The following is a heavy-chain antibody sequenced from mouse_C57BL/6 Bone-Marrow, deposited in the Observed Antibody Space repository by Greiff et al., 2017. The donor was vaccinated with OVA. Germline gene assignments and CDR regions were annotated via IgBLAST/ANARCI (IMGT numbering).Heavy chain of an antibody. CDR3: ARMTTLVSYYFDY. CDR2: INPSNGGT. J-gene: IGHJ2*01. V-gene: IGHV1-53*01. CDR1: GYTFTSYW. D-gene: IGHD1-1*01. Sequence: QVQLQQPGTELVKPGASVKLSCKASGYTFTSYWMHWVKQRPGQGLEWIGNINPSNGGTNYNEKFKSKATLTVDKSSRTAYMQLSSLTSADSAVYYCARMTTLVSYYFDYWGQGTTLTVSS.